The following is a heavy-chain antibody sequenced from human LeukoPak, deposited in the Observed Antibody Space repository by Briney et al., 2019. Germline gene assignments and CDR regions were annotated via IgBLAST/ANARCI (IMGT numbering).Heavy chain of an antibody. D-gene: IGHD5-12*01. CDR3: ARGNSGYDYAFDI. CDR1: GGSLSSYH. CDR2: IYSSGST. Sequence: KPSETLSLTCTVSGGSLSSYHWSWIPQPPGKGLQWIGFIYSSGSTNYNPSLKSRVTISLDTSKNQFSLRVSSVTSADTAVYYCARGNSGYDYAFDIWGQGTMVTVSS. V-gene: IGHV4-59*01. J-gene: IGHJ3*02.